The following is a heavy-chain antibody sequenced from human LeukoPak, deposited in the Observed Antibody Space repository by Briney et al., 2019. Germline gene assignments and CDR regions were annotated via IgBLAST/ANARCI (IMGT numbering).Heavy chain of an antibody. CDR3: ARRYDFWSGDPFDY. D-gene: IGHD3-3*01. J-gene: IGHJ4*02. Sequence: GGSLRLSCAASGFTFSSSGMHWVRQAPGKGLEWVANIKQDGSEKYYVDSVKGRFTISRDNAKNSLYLQMNSLRAEDTAVYYCARRYDFWSGDPFDYWGQGTLVTVSS. CDR1: GFTFSSSG. V-gene: IGHV3-7*01. CDR2: IKQDGSEK.